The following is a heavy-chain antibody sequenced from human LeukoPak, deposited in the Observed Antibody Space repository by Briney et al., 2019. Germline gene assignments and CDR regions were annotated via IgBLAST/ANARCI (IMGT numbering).Heavy chain of an antibody. V-gene: IGHV1-2*02. CDR2: INPNSGGT. CDR3: ARDDSYYYGSGSKGYYFDY. CDR1: GYTFTNYY. Sequence: ASVKVSCKASGYTFTNYYIHWVRQAPGQGLEWMGWINPNSGGTNYAQKFQGRVTMTRDTSISTAYMELSRLRSDHTAVYYCARDDSYYYGSGSKGYYFDYWGQGTLVTVSS. J-gene: IGHJ4*02. D-gene: IGHD3-10*01.